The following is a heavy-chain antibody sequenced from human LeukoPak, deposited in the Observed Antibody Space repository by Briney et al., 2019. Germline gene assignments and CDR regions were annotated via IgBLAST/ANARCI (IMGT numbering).Heavy chain of an antibody. CDR2: IIPIFGTA. D-gene: IGHD2-15*01. J-gene: IGHJ3*02. V-gene: IGHV1-69*05. CDR3: ARESAYCSGGSCYHDAFDI. Sequence: SVKVSCKASGGTFSSYAISWVRQAPGQGPEWIGRIIPIFGTANYAQKFQGRVTITTDESTSTAYMELSSLRSEDTAVYYCARESAYCSGGSCYHDAFDIWGQGTMVTVSS. CDR1: GGTFSSYA.